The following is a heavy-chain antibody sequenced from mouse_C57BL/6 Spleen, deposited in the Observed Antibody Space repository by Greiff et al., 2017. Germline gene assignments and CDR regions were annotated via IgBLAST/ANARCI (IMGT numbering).Heavy chain of an antibody. D-gene: IGHD2-4*01. J-gene: IGHJ2*01. Sequence: QLQQSGAELVKPGASVKMSCKASGYTFTSYWITWVKQRPGQGLEWIGDIYPGSGSTNYNEKFKCKATLTVDTSSSTAYMQLSSLTSEDSAVYYCARYDYDWGFDYWRQGTTLTVSS. V-gene: IGHV1-55*01. CDR3: ARYDYDWGFDY. CDR2: IYPGSGST. CDR1: GYTFTSYW.